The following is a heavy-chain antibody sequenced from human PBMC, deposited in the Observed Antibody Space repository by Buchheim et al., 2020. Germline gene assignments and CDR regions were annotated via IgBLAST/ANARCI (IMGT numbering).Heavy chain of an antibody. J-gene: IGHJ4*02. CDR2: INHSGST. CDR1: GGSFSGYY. V-gene: IGHV4-34*01. Sequence: QVQLQQWGAGLLKPSETLSLTCAVYGGSFSGYYWSWIRQPPGKGLEWIGEINHSGSTNYNPSLKSRVTISVDTSKNQFSLKLSSVTAADTAVYYCARGLGYCSGGSCYARAGLRPYYFDYWGQGTL. D-gene: IGHD2-15*01. CDR3: ARGLGYCSGGSCYARAGLRPYYFDY.